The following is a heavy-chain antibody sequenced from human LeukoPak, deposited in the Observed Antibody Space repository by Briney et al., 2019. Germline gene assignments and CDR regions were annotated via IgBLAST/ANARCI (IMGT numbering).Heavy chain of an antibody. CDR3: ATSSGGSWLDP. V-gene: IGHV1-18*01. CDR2: ISAYNGNT. CDR1: GYTFTSYG. J-gene: IGHJ5*02. D-gene: IGHD2-15*01. Sequence: RVASVKVSCTASGYTFTSYGISWVRQAPGQGLEWMGWISAYNGNTNYAQKLQGRVTMTTDTSTSTAYMELSSPSSDDTAVYYSATSSGGSWLDPCGQGPLATVSS.